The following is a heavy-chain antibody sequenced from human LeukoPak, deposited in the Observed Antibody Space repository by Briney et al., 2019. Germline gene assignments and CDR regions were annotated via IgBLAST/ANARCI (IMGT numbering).Heavy chain of an antibody. CDR3: ARVGVVPAAIKERGPYYMDV. J-gene: IGHJ6*03. CDR2: IYLTGGT. V-gene: IGHV4-4*02. CDR1: GGPISRSNW. D-gene: IGHD2-2*01. Sequence: PSETLSLTCTVSGGPISRSNWFSWVRQPPGKGLEWVGEIYLTGGTTYNPSLKSRVTISADMSRNQLSLKLTSVTAADTAVYYCARVGVVPAAIKERGPYYMDVWGKGTTVTVSS.